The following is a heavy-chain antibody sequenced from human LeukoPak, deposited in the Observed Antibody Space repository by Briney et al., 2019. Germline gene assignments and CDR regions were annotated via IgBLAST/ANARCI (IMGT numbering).Heavy chain of an antibody. V-gene: IGHV3-66*01. CDR3: ASEYYYDSSGFSAS. Sequence: SGGSLRLSCAASGFTVSSNYRSWVRPAPGKGLEWVSVIYSGGSTYYADSVKGRFTISRDNSKDTLHLQMNSLRAEDTAVYYCASEYYYDSSGFSASWGQGTLVTVSS. D-gene: IGHD3-22*01. CDR1: GFTVSSNY. CDR2: IYSGGST. J-gene: IGHJ5*02.